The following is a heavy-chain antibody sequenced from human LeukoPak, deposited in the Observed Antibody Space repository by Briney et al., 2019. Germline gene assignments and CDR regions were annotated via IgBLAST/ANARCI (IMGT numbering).Heavy chain of an antibody. D-gene: IGHD5-18*01. J-gene: IGHJ4*02. V-gene: IGHV3-23*03. CDR2: IYSGGST. CDR3: STGSPSGYSSGLFGY. Sequence: GGSLRLSCAASGFTFSSYGMSWVRQAPGKGLEWVSVIYSGGSTYYADSVKGRFTILRDDSRNTLYLQMNSLKSEDTAVYYCSTGSPSGYSSGLFGYWGQGTLVTVSS. CDR1: GFTFSSYG.